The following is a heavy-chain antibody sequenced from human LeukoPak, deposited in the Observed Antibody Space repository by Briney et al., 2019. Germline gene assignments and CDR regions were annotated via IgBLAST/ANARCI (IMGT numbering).Heavy chain of an antibody. J-gene: IGHJ4*02. V-gene: IGHV4-4*02. CDR3: ARGAATIDY. CDR1: DFTFSAYW. CDR2: VYHSGTS. Sequence: GSLRLSCAASDFTFSAYWMSWVRQPPGKGLEWIGEVYHSGTSNYNPSLKSRVNISVDKSRNQISLNLISVTAADTAVYYCARGAATIDYWGQGILVTVSS. D-gene: IGHD5-12*01.